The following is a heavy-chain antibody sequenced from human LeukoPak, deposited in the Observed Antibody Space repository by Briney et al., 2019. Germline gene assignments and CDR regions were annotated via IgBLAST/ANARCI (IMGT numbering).Heavy chain of an antibody. V-gene: IGHV1-2*02. Sequence: GASVKVSCKASGYTFTGYYMHWVRLVPGQGLEWMGWINPNSGGTNYAQKFQGRVTMTRDTSISTAYMELSRLRSDDTAVYYCARDMGRYYDSSGYYSSAFDIWGQGTMVTVSS. J-gene: IGHJ3*02. CDR1: GYTFTGYY. D-gene: IGHD3-22*01. CDR2: INPNSGGT. CDR3: ARDMGRYYDSSGYYSSAFDI.